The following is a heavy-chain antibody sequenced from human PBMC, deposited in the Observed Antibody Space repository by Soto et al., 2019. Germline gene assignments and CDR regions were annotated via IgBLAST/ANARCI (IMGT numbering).Heavy chain of an antibody. Sequence: GGSLRLSCAASGFTFDDYTMHWVRQAPGKGLEWVSLISWDGGSTYHADSVKGRFTISRDNSKNSLNLQMNSLRTEDTALYYCRAVAGGGSFDYWGQGTRVTVSS. CDR2: ISWDGGST. V-gene: IGHV3-43*01. D-gene: IGHD6-19*01. CDR3: RAVAGGGSFDY. CDR1: GFTFDDYT. J-gene: IGHJ4*02.